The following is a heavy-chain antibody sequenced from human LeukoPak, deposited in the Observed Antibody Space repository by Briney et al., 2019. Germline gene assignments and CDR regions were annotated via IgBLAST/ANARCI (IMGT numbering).Heavy chain of an antibody. Sequence: GGSLRLSCAASGFTFSSYEMNWVRQAPGKGLEWVAVISYDGSNKYYADSVKGRFTISRDNSKNTLYLQMNSLRAEDTAVYYCARDLDIVVVVAAKGPFDYWGQGTLVTVSS. CDR2: ISYDGSNK. D-gene: IGHD2-15*01. CDR1: GFTFSSYE. J-gene: IGHJ4*02. V-gene: IGHV3-30*04. CDR3: ARDLDIVVVVAAKGPFDY.